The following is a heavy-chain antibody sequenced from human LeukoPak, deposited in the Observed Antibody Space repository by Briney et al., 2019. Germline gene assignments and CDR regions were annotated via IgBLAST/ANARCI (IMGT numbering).Heavy chain of an antibody. D-gene: IGHD2-2*01. J-gene: IGHJ3*02. V-gene: IGHV1-69*13. CDR2: IIPIFGTA. Sequence: SVKVSCKASDYTFTSYGISWVRQAPGQGLEWMGGIIPIFGTANYAQKFQGRVTITADESTSTAYMELSSLRSEDTAVYYCARFHCSSTSCYAGAFDIWGQGTMVTVSS. CDR1: DYTFTSYG. CDR3: ARFHCSSTSCYAGAFDI.